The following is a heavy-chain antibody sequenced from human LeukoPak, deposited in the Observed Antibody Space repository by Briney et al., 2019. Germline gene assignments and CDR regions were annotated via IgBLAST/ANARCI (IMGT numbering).Heavy chain of an antibody. CDR1: GFTFSTSW. V-gene: IGHV3-74*01. D-gene: IGHD6-13*01. CDR3: ARVRSSSWYDY. J-gene: IGHJ4*02. Sequence: TGGSLRLSCATSGFTFSTSWMHWVRQAPGKGLVWVSLISSDGSATTYADSVKGRFTISRDNVKNTLYLQMNSLRVEDTALYYCARVRSSSWYDYWGQGALVTVSS. CDR2: ISSDGSAT.